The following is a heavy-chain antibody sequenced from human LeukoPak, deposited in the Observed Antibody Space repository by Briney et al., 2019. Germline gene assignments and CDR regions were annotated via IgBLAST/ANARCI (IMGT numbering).Heavy chain of an antibody. J-gene: IGHJ4*02. V-gene: IGHV3-23*01. D-gene: IGHD3-22*01. CDR3: ASVSMIVVVTPPNHY. Sequence: GGSLRLSCAASGFTFSSYGMSWVRQAPGKGLEWVSAISGSGGSTYYADSVKGRFTISRDNSKNRLYLQMNSLRADDTAVYYCASVSMIVVVTPPNHYWGQGTLVTVSS. CDR1: GFTFSSYG. CDR2: ISGSGGST.